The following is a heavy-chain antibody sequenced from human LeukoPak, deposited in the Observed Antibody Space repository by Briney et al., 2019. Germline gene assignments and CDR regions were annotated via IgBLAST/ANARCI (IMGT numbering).Heavy chain of an antibody. J-gene: IGHJ5*02. CDR2: IYTSGST. CDR1: GGSISSGSYY. D-gene: IGHD6-19*01. Sequence: NSSETLSLTCTVSGGSISSGSYYWSWIRQPAGKGLEWIGRIYTSGSTNYNPSLKSRVTISVDTSKNQFSLKLSSVTAADTAVYYCARDQSSSGWNNRFDPWSQGTLVTVSS. V-gene: IGHV4-61*02. CDR3: ARDQSSSGWNNRFDP.